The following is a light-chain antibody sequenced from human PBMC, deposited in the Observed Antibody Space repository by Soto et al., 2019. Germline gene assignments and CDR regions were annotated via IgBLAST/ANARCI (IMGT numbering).Light chain of an antibody. CDR1: SSNIGAGYD. V-gene: IGLV1-40*01. CDR3: QSYDSGLTGPKVL. J-gene: IGLJ2*01. Sequence: QSALTQPPSVSGAPGQRVTISCTGSSSNIGAGYDVHWYQQFPGTAPKLLIYGNSNRPSGVPARFSGSKSGSSASLAITGLQAEDEADYYCQSYDSGLTGPKVLFGGGTKVTVL. CDR2: GNS.